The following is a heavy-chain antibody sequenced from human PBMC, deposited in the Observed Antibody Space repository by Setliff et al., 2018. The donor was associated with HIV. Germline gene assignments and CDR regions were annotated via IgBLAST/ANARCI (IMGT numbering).Heavy chain of an antibody. CDR2: INQDASKK. V-gene: IGHV3-7*03. D-gene: IGHD6-13*01. CDR1: GFTFSSYW. CDR3: ATILVNQQPYSYFDY. J-gene: IGHJ4*02. Sequence: PGGSLRLSCEASGFTFSSYWMSWVRQAPGKGLEWVANINQDASKKYYVDSEKGRFTISRDNAKNSLSLQMNSLGVEDTDVYFCATILVNQQPYSYFDYWGQGTLVTVSS.